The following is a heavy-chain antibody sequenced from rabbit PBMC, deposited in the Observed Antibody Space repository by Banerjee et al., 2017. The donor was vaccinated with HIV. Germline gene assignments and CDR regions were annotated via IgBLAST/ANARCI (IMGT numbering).Heavy chain of an antibody. Sequence: QSLEESGGDLVKPGASLTLTCTASGFSFSSNYDMCWVRQAPGKGLELIACINTSSGNTVYASWAKGRFSISRSTSLNTVTLQMTSLTAADTATYFCARDLTGVTGWNFNLWGPGTLVTVS. J-gene: IGHJ4*01. CDR1: GFSFSSNYD. V-gene: IGHV1S40*01. D-gene: IGHD7-1*01. CDR3: ARDLTGVTGWNFNL. CDR2: INTSSGNT.